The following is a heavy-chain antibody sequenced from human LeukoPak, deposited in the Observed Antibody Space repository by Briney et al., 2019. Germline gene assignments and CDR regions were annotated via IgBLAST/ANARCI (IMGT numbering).Heavy chain of an antibody. D-gene: IGHD2-15*01. CDR2: LDESGRP. J-gene: IGHJ6*03. CDR3: ARDLGGYPFFMDV. CDR1: GGSIRSGRPH. V-gene: IGHV4-39*07. Sequence: SETLSLTCSVSGGSIRSGRPHWAWARQPPGKGLEFIGSLDESGRPYYNAPLKSRVTISEDSSGKQFSLNLNSVTAADTAVYYCARDLGGYPFFMDVWGRGTTVIVSS.